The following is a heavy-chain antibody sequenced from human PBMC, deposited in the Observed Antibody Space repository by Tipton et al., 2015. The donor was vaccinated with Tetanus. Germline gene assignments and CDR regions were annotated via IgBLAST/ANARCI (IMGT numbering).Heavy chain of an antibody. V-gene: IGHV4-34*01. CDR1: GESFSGHY. CDR3: AKSDRVTRTSWYFHD. J-gene: IGHJ4*02. Sequence: TLSLTCAVSGESFSGHYWSWIRQPPGKGLEWIGSLDYSGNTYYNSSLMSRVTISVDTSKNQFSLRLNSVTAVDTAVYYCAKSDRVTRTSWYFHDWGQGTLVTVSS. D-gene: IGHD2-2*01. CDR2: LDYSGNT.